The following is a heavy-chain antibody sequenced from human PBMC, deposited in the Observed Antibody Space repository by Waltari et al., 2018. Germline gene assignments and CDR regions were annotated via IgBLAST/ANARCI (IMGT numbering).Heavy chain of an antibody. CDR3: ARAEYSSSSAAFDI. CDR2: IWYDGSNK. Sequence: QVQLVESGGGVVQPGRSLRLSCAASGFTFSSYGMHWVRQAPGKGLEWVAVIWYDGSNKYYADSVKVRFTISRDNSKNTLYLQMNSLRAEDTAVYYCARAEYSSSSAAFDIWGQGTMVTVSS. D-gene: IGHD6-6*01. J-gene: IGHJ3*02. V-gene: IGHV3-33*01. CDR1: GFTFSSYG.